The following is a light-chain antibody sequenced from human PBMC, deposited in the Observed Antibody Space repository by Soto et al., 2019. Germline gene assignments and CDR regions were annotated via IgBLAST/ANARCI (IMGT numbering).Light chain of an antibody. V-gene: IGLV1-40*01. Sequence: QSVLTQPPSVSGAPVQRVTMSCTGSSSNIGAGYDLHWYQQLPGTAPKLLIYDDNNRPSGVPDRFSGSKSGTSASLAITGLQAEDEADYYCQSYDSSLSGYVFGTGTKVTVL. CDR3: QSYDSSLSGYV. CDR1: SSNIGAGYD. J-gene: IGLJ1*01. CDR2: DDN.